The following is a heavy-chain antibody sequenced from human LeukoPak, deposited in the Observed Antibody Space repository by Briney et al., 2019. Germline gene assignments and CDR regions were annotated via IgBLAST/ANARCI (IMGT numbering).Heavy chain of an antibody. CDR2: IYSGGST. J-gene: IGHJ4*02. CDR1: GFTVSSNY. D-gene: IGHD6-13*01. Sequence: PGGSLRLSCAASGFTVSSNYMSWVRQAPGKGLEWVSVIYSGGSTYYADSVKGRFTISRDNSKNTLYLQMNSLRAEDTAVYYCARALSTVAAAGLTFDYWGQGTLVTVSS. V-gene: IGHV3-66*01. CDR3: ARALSTVAAAGLTFDY.